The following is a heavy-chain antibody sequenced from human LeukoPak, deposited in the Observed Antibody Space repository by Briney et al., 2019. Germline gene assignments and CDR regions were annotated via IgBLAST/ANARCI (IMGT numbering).Heavy chain of an antibody. J-gene: IGHJ4*02. V-gene: IGHV3-48*01. CDR3: ARAFGAGSYYMKY. CDR1: GFTFSSYS. Sequence: GGSLRLSCAAFGFTFSSYSMNWVRQAPGKGLEWVSYISSRSTTTYYADSVKGRFTISRDNDKNSLYLQMNSLRAEDTAVYYCARAFGAGSYYMKYWGQGTLVTVSS. CDR2: ISSRSTTT. D-gene: IGHD3-10*01.